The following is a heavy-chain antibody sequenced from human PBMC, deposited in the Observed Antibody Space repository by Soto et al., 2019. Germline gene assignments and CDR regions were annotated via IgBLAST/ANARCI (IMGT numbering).Heavy chain of an antibody. J-gene: IGHJ6*02. CDR3: ARASNYPLPLYYGMDV. D-gene: IGHD1-7*01. Sequence: SVKVSCKASGGTFSSYAISWVRQAPGQGLEWMGGIIPIFGTANYAQRFQGRVTITADESTSTAYMELSSLRSEDTAVYYCARASNYPLPLYYGMDVWGQGTTVTVSS. V-gene: IGHV1-69*13. CDR1: GGTFSSYA. CDR2: IIPIFGTA.